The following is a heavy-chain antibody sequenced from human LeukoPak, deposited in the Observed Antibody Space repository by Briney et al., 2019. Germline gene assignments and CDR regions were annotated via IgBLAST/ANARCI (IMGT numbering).Heavy chain of an antibody. CDR2: IWYDGSNK. CDR1: GFTFSSYG. J-gene: IGHJ4*02. V-gene: IGHV3-33*01. D-gene: IGHD5-24*01. CDR3: ARDKRQERWPDY. Sequence: GRSLRLSCAASGFTFSSYGMHWVRQAPGKGLEWVAVIWYDGSNKYYADSVKGRFTISRDNSKNTLYLQMDSLRAEDTAVYYCARDKRQERWPDYWGQGTLVTVSS.